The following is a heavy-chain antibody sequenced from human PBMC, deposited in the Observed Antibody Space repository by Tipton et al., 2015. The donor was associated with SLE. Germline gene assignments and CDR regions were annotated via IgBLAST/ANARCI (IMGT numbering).Heavy chain of an antibody. V-gene: IGHV3-20*04. CDR2: INWNGGST. J-gene: IGHJ3*02. D-gene: IGHD2-21*02. CDR1: GFTFDDYG. CDR3: AKIRSDSYFDAFDI. Sequence: SLRLSCAASGFTFDDYGMSWVRQAPGKGLEWVSGINWNGGSTGYADSVKGRFTISRDNAKNSLYLQMNSLRPEDTAVYYCAKIRSDSYFDAFDIWGQGTMVTVSS.